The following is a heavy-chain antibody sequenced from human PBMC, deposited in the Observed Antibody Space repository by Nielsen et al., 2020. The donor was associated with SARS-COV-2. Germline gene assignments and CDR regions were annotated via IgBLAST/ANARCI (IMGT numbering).Heavy chain of an antibody. CDR2: INHSGST. V-gene: IGHV4-34*01. J-gene: IGHJ3*02. Sequence: SETLSLTCTVSGGSIRSYFWSWIRQPAGKGLEWTGEINHSGSTNYNPSLKSRVTISVDTSKNQFSLKLSSVTAADTAVYYCATNMDDYYYDSSGYKGGAFDIWGQGTMVTVSS. CDR3: ATNMDDYYYDSSGYKGGAFDI. D-gene: IGHD3-22*01. CDR1: GGSIRSYF.